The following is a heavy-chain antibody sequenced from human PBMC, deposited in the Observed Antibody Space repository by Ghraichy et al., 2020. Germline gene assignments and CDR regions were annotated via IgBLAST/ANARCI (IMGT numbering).Heavy chain of an antibody. V-gene: IGHV4-31*03. Sequence: SETLSLTCTVSGGSISSGGYYWSWIRQHPGKGLEWIGYIYYSGSTYYNPSLKSRVTISVDTSKNQFSLKLSSVTAADTAVYYCARDLAVLGTQNTEYYFDYWGQGTLVTVSS. CDR2: IYYSGST. D-gene: IGHD2-8*02. J-gene: IGHJ4*02. CDR1: GGSISSGGYY. CDR3: ARDLAVLGTQNTEYYFDY.